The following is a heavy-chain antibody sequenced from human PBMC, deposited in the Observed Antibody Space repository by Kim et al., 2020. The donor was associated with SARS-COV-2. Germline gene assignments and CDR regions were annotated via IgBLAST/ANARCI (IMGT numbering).Heavy chain of an antibody. CDR2: ISWNSGSI. D-gene: IGHD3-10*01. V-gene: IGHV3-9*01. CDR1: GFTFDDYA. J-gene: IGHJ6*02. CDR3: AGSMEDYYYGMDV. Sequence: GGSLRLSCAASGFTFDDYAMHWVRQAPVKGLEWVSGISWNSGSIGYADSVKGRFTISRDNAKNSLYLQMNSLRAEDTALYYCAGSMEDYYYGMDVWGQGTTVTVSS.